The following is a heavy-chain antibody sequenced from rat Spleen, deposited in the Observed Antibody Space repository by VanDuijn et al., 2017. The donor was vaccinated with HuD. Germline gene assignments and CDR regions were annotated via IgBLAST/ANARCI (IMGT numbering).Heavy chain of an antibody. CDR3: ARHGFG. J-gene: IGHJ3*01. V-gene: IGHV5-22*01. CDR1: GFTFSDYY. D-gene: IGHD4-6*01. CDR2: ISYEGSST. Sequence: EVKLVESGGGVVQTVRSMKLSGAATGFTFSDYYMAWVRQGPKKGLEWVASISYEGSSTYYGDSVKGRFTISRDNAKSTLYLQMNSLRSEDTATYYCARHGFGWGQGTLVTVSS.